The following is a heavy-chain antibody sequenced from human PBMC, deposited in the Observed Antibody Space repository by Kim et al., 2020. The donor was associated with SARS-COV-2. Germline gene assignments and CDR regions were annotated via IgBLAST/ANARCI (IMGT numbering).Heavy chain of an antibody. J-gene: IGHJ4*02. CDR2: ISYDGSNK. Sequence: GGSLRLSCAASGFTFSSYGMHWVRQAPGKGLEWVAVISYDGSNKYYADSVKGRFTISRDNSKNTLYLQMNSLRPEDTAVYYCAQDLAAAAGTAPGFDWGQGTLVTVSS. CDR3: AQDLAAAAGTAPGFD. V-gene: IGHV3-30*18. D-gene: IGHD6-13*01. CDR1: GFTFSSYG.